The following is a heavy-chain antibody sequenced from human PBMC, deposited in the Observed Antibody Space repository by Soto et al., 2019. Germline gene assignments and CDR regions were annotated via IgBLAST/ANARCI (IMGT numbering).Heavy chain of an antibody. CDR3: AYENSSFPAPNWFEP. CDR1: GFTFSTYA. D-gene: IGHD2-2*01. CDR2: LSGSGVTA. V-gene: IGHV3-23*01. Sequence: GGSLRRSCVGSGFTFSTYALSWVRQAPGKGLAWVSVLSGSGVTAFYADSVKGRLTISRDNSKNTLYLQMDKVTLEDTAIYYCAYENSSFPAPNWFEPWGHGTLVTVSS. J-gene: IGHJ5*02.